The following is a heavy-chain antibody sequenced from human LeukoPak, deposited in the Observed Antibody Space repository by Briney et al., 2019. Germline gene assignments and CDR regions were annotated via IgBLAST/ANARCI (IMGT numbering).Heavy chain of an antibody. V-gene: IGHV3-23*01. Sequence: GGALRLSCAASGCTFSSYAMSWVRRARGKGREWVSAISGSGGSTYYADSVKGRFTISRDNSKNTLYLQMNSQTAEDTDVYYCARVTGARGAIDCVYWGQGTLVTVSS. J-gene: IGHJ4*02. CDR2: ISGSGGST. D-gene: IGHD1-26*01. CDR1: GCTFSSYA. CDR3: ARVTGARGAIDCVY.